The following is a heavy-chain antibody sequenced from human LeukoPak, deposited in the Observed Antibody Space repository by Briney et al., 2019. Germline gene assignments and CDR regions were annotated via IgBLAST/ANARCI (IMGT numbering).Heavy chain of an antibody. D-gene: IGHD1-26*01. Sequence: SETLSLTCTVSGGSISSYYWSWIRQPPGKGLEWIGYIYYSGSTNYNPSLKSRVTISVDTSKNQFSLKLSSVTAADTAVYYCARVGSGSHYYMDVWGKGTTVTISS. CDR3: ARVGSGSHYYMDV. CDR1: GGSISSYY. V-gene: IGHV4-59*01. J-gene: IGHJ6*03. CDR2: IYYSGST.